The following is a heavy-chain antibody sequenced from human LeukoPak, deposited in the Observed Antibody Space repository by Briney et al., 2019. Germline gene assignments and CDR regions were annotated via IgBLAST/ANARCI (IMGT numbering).Heavy chain of an antibody. CDR2: INPSGGST. Sequence: ASVKVSCKASGYTFTSYYMHWVRQAPGQGLEWMGIINPSGGSTSYAQKFQGRVTMTRDMSTSTVYMELSSLRSEDTAVYYCARVRGAGIFDYWGQETLVTVSS. CDR1: GYTFTSYY. CDR3: ARVRGAGIFDY. J-gene: IGHJ4*02. V-gene: IGHV1-46*01. D-gene: IGHD6-19*01.